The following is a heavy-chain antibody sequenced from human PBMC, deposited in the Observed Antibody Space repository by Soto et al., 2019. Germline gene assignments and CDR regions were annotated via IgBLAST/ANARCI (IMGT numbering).Heavy chain of an antibody. J-gene: IGHJ3*01. D-gene: IGHD3-16*02. CDR1: GATFRNLW. Sequence: EVQLVESGGGLVKTGESLRLSCAVSGATFRNLWMAWVRQPPGKGLEWIGRIKSKFDGETTDYAAPANGRFIISRDDSKNTLFLQMNSLKSDDTAVYYCTTDRPYTYGGVITTWGQGTKVTVSS. CDR2: IKSKFDGETT. V-gene: IGHV3-15*01. CDR3: TTDRPYTYGGVITT.